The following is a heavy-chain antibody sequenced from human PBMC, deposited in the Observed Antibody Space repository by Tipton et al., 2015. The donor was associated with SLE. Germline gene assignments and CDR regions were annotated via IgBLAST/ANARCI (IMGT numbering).Heavy chain of an antibody. Sequence: TLSLTCIVSGGSISSGDYYWGWIRQPPGKGLEWIGGIHHRGSTYYNPSLKSRLTMSVDTSKNLFSLKLNSVTAADTAVYWCARHVLYTTVGPHWYFDLWGRGTLVTVSS. V-gene: IGHV4-39*01. CDR2: IHHRGST. J-gene: IGHJ2*01. D-gene: IGHD1-1*01. CDR1: GGSISSGDYY. CDR3: ARHVLYTTVGPHWYFDL.